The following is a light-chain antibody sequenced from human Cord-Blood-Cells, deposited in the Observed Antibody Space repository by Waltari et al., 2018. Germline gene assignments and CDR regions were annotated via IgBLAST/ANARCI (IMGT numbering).Light chain of an antibody. CDR3: SSYTSSSTLDV. CDR2: EVS. Sequence: QSALTQPASVSRSPGQSITISCTGTSSDVGGYNYVSWYHQHPGKAPKLMIYEVSNRPSGVSNRFSGSKSGNTASLTISGLQAEDEADYYCSSYTSSSTLDVFGTGTKVTVL. J-gene: IGLJ1*01. V-gene: IGLV2-14*01. CDR1: SSDVGGYNY.